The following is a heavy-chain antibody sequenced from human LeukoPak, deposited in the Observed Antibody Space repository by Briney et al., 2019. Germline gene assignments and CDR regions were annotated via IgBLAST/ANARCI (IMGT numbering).Heavy chain of an antibody. CDR1: GFTVSSNY. V-gene: IGHV3-53*01. Sequence: GGSLRLSCAASGFTVSSNYMSWVRQAPGKGLEWVSVIYSGGSTYYADSVKGRFTISRDNSKNTLYLQMNSLRAEDTAVYHCARVMPRYYFDYWGQGTLVTVSS. J-gene: IGHJ4*02. CDR2: IYSGGST. D-gene: IGHD2-2*01. CDR3: ARVMPRYYFDY.